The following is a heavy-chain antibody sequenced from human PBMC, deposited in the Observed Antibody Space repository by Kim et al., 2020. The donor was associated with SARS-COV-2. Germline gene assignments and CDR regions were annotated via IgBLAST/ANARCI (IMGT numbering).Heavy chain of an antibody. CDR3: ARELPEVRYCSSTSCHAAFDI. D-gene: IGHD2-2*01. Sequence: GGSLRLSCAASGFTFSSYEMNWVRQAPGKGLEWVSYISSSGSTIYYADSVKGRFTISRDNAKNSLYLQMNSLRAEDTAVYYCARELPEVRYCSSTSCHAAFDIWGQGTMVTVSS. V-gene: IGHV3-48*03. J-gene: IGHJ3*02. CDR2: ISSSGSTI. CDR1: GFTFSSYE.